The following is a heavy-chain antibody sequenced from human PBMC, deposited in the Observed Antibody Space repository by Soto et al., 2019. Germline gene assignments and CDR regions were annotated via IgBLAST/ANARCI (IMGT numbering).Heavy chain of an antibody. CDR3: AIASRRGDSRTPAFDY. V-gene: IGHV4-30-4*01. CDR2: IYYSGST. D-gene: IGHD7-27*01. Sequence: NPSETLSLTCTVSGGSISSGDYYWSWIRQPPGKGLEWIGYIYYSGSTYYNPSLKSRVTISVDTSKNQFSLKLSSVTAADTAVYYCAIASRRGDSRTPAFDYWGQGTLVTVSS. CDR1: GGSISSGDYY. J-gene: IGHJ4*02.